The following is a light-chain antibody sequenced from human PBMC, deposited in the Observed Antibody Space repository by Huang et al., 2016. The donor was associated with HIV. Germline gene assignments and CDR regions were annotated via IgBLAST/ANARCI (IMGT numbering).Light chain of an antibody. CDR3: QQYNDWPRS. J-gene: IGKJ1*01. CDR1: QNINTN. V-gene: IGKV3-15*01. Sequence: EIVMTQSPGTLSVAPGERATLSCRASQNINTNLAWFPKTPGQAPRLLIYASSTRTADFPARFSGSGSRTEFTLTISSLQSEDIAVYYCQQYNDWPRSFGQGTKVEIK. CDR2: ASS.